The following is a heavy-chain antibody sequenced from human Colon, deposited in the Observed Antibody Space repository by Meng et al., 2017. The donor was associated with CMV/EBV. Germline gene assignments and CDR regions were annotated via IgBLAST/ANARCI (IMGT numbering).Heavy chain of an antibody. J-gene: IGHJ4*02. CDR1: GRPLTRSHHW. CDR3: ADPPSGY. V-gene: IGHV4-4*02. Sequence: LSLTCAVSGRPLTRSHHWWNWVRQPPGKGLEWIGEVHHSGTTNYNPSLESRVTISVDKTKNQFSLKLTSVTAADTAVYYCADPPSGYWGQGTLVTVSS. CDR2: VHHSGTT.